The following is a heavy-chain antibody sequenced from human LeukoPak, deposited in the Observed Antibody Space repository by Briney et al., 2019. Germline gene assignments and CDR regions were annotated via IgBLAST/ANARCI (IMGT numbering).Heavy chain of an antibody. CDR1: GFTFSSYA. CDR2: ISGSGGST. Sequence: PGGSLRLSCAASGFTFSSYAMSWVRQAPGKGLEWVSAISGSGGSTYYADSVKGRFTISRDNSMNTLYLQMNSLRAEDTAVYYCAKVGYYDSSGYFDYWGQGTLVTVSS. CDR3: AKVGYYDSSGYFDY. V-gene: IGHV3-23*01. D-gene: IGHD3-22*01. J-gene: IGHJ4*02.